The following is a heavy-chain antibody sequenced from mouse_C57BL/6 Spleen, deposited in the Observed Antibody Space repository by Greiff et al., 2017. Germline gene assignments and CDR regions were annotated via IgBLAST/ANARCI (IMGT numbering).Heavy chain of an antibody. D-gene: IGHD1-1*01. CDR3: ARGVNNYGSSFDY. V-gene: IGHV1-82*01. Sequence: VQGVESGPELVKPGASVKISCKASGYAFSSSWMNWVKQRPGKGLEWIGRIYPGDGDTNYNGKFKGKATLTADKSSSTAYMQLSSLTSEDSAVYFCARGVNNYGSSFDYWGQGTTLTVSS. J-gene: IGHJ2*01. CDR1: GYAFSSSW. CDR2: IYPGDGDT.